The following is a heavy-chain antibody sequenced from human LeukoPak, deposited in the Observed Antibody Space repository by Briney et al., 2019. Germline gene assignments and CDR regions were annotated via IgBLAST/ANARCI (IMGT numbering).Heavy chain of an antibody. J-gene: IGHJ3*02. D-gene: IGHD3-10*02. Sequence: SETLSLTCSVSGDSISSNNYYWTWIRQPAGKGLEWVGRIYTRSGSTNYNPSLKSRVTISMDTSKNHISLRLNSVTAADTAVYYCARASITMIGPGAFDIWGQGTMVTVSS. CDR2: IYTRSGST. CDR3: ARASITMIGPGAFDI. V-gene: IGHV4-61*02. CDR1: GDSISSNNYY.